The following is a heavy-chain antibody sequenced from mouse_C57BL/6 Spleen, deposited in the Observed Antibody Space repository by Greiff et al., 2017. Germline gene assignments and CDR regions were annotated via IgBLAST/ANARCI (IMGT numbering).Heavy chain of an antibody. J-gene: IGHJ2*01. CDR2: INPNNGGT. CDR1: GYTFTDYN. V-gene: IGHV1-22*01. D-gene: IGHD2-4*01. Sequence: EVQLQQSGPELVKPGASVKMSCKASGYTFTDYNMHWVKQSHGKSLEWIGYINPNNGGTSYNQKFKGKATLTVNKSSSTAYMELRSLTSEDSAVYYCARSHYDYDYFDYWGQGTTLTVSS. CDR3: ARSHYDYDYFDY.